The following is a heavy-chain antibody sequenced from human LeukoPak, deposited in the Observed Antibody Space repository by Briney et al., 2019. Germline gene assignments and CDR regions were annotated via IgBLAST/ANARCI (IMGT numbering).Heavy chain of an antibody. CDR2: SADNT. CDR1: GFTFSTYA. J-gene: IGHJ4*02. D-gene: IGHD1-14*01. Sequence: GGSLRLSCAASGFTFSTYAMTWVRQAPGKGLEWVSGSADNTYYADSVKGRFTISRDNSKNTLYLQMNSRRVEDTAVYYCAKVRNTTTSYLGDWGQGTLVTVSS. V-gene: IGHV3-23*01. CDR3: AKVRNTTTSYLGD.